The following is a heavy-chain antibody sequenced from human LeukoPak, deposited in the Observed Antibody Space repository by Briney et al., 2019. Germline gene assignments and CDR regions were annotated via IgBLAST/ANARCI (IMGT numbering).Heavy chain of an antibody. J-gene: IGHJ4*02. CDR2: ISYDGSNK. CDR1: GFTFSSYG. D-gene: IGHD4-17*01. Sequence: GGSLRLSCAASGFTFSSYGMHWVRQAPGKGLEWVAVISYDGSNKYYADSVKGRFTISRDNSKNTLYLQMNSLRAEDTAVYYCVLHGYGDTLDYWGQGTLVTVSS. CDR3: VLHGYGDTLDY. V-gene: IGHV3-30*03.